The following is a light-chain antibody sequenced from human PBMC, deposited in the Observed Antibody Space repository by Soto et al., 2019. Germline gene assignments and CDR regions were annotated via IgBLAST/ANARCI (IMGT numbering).Light chain of an antibody. V-gene: IGKV1-9*01. CDR1: QSVSMY. CDR2: VAS. J-gene: IGKJ5*01. CDR3: QQLKRYPLT. Sequence: IQMTQSPPSLSAAVGHRVTISCRASQSVSMYLPWYQQKSGKAPNLLIHVASSLQTGVPSRFSGSGSGTYFTLTISSLQAEDSATYYCQQLKRYPLTFAQGSRLEI.